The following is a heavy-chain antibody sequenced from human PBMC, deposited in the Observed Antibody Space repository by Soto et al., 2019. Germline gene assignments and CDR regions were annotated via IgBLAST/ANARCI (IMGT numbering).Heavy chain of an antibody. J-gene: IGHJ4*02. V-gene: IGHV3-7*01. CDR1: GFTFSSYW. CDR2: IKQDGSEK. CDR3: ARDADYFRSGTYYNFLDL. Sequence: PGGSLRLSCAASGFTFSSYWMSWVRQAPGKGLEWVAKIKQDGSEKSYVDSVKGRFTISRDNAKSSLYLQMNSLRAEDTAVYYCARDADYFRSGTYYNFLDLWGQGALVTVSS. D-gene: IGHD3-10*01.